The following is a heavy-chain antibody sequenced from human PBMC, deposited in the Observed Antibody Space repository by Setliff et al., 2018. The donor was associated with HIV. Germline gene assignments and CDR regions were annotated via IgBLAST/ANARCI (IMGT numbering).Heavy chain of an antibody. D-gene: IGHD3-22*01. Sequence: ASVKVSCKASGYTFTGYYMHWVRRAPGQGLEWMGWINPNSGGTNYAQKFQGRVTMTRDTSISTAYMELSRLRSDDTAVYYCARDHYYDSSGYYWFDAFDIWGQGTMVTVSS. V-gene: IGHV1-2*02. J-gene: IGHJ3*02. CDR3: ARDHYYDSSGYYWFDAFDI. CDR2: INPNSGGT. CDR1: GYTFTGYY.